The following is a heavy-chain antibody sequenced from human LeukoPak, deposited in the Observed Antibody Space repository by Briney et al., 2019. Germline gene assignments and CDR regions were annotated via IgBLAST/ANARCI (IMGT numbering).Heavy chain of an antibody. J-gene: IGHJ4*02. D-gene: IGHD6-13*01. V-gene: IGHV4-59*01. CDR1: GGSLSGDY. CDR2: IHSSGST. Sequence: SETLSLTCTVSGGSLSGDYWSWNRQSPGKGLEWIAYIHSSGSTSYNPSLKSRVTISVDTSKNEFSLKLTSVNAADTAVYYCARDRPGGSSLDYWGQGILVTVSS. CDR3: ARDRPGGSSLDY.